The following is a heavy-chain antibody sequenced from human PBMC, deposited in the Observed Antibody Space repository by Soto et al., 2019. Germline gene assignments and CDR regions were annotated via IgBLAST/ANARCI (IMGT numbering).Heavy chain of an antibody. Sequence: EVQLVESGGGLVQPGRSLRLSCAASGFTFDDYAMHWVRQAPGKGLEWVSGISWNSGSIGYADSVKGRFTISRDNAKNSLYLQMNSLRAEDTALYYCAKDIGGLLVWQWLVPNFDYWGQGTLVTVSS. CDR1: GFTFDDYA. CDR2: ISWNSGSI. J-gene: IGHJ4*02. D-gene: IGHD6-19*01. CDR3: AKDIGGLLVWQWLVPNFDY. V-gene: IGHV3-9*01.